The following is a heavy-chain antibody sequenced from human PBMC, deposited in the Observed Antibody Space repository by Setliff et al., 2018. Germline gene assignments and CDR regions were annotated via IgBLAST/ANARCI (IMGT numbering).Heavy chain of an antibody. D-gene: IGHD3-22*01. CDR2: VDWDDDK. CDR3: ARDSREYYFDY. CDR1: GFSFGISGMR. Sequence: SGPTLLNPTQPLTLTCTYSGFSFGISGMRLSWIRQAPGKALEWLARVDWDDDKFYSTSLATRLTISKDTFKNQVILTMTNMDPADTATYFCARDSREYYFDYWGQGILVTVSS. J-gene: IGHJ4*02. V-gene: IGHV2-70*04.